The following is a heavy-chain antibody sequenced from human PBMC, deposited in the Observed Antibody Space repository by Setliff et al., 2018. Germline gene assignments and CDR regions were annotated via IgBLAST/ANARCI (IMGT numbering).Heavy chain of an antibody. CDR2: IYYSGST. J-gene: IGHJ6*02. CDR3: AREKGDPNYNFWSGYYLYYYYGMDV. V-gene: IGHV4-39*06. D-gene: IGHD3-3*01. Sequence: SETLSLTCTVSGGSISSSSYYWGWIRQPPGKGLEWIGSIYYSGSTYYNPSLKSRVTISVDTSKNQFPLKLSSVTAADTAVYYCAREKGDPNYNFWSGYYLYYYYGMDVWGQGTTVTVSS. CDR1: GGSISSSSYY.